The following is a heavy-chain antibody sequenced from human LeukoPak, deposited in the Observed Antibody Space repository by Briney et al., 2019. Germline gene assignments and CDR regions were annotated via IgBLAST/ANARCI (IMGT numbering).Heavy chain of an antibody. D-gene: IGHD5-12*01. Sequence: PGESLRLSCAASGFTFSSYSMNWVRQAPGKGLEWVSSISSSSSYIYYADSVKGRFTISRDNAKNSLYLQMNSLRAEDTAVYYCARDRGYSGYGGDYWGQGTLVTVSS. CDR2: ISSSSSYI. CDR1: GFTFSSYS. CDR3: ARDRGYSGYGGDY. J-gene: IGHJ4*02. V-gene: IGHV3-21*01.